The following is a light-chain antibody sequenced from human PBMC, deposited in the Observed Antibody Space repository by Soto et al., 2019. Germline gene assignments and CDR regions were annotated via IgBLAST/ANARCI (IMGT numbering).Light chain of an antibody. Sequence: DIQMTQSPSSLSASVGDRVTITCRAGQSISSYLNWYQHKPGKAPRLLISAASSLQSGVPSRFRGSGSGTDFTLSISSLQPEDFATYYCQQSYSTPYTFGQGTKLEIK. J-gene: IGKJ2*01. CDR3: QQSYSTPYT. CDR2: AAS. V-gene: IGKV1-39*01. CDR1: QSISSY.